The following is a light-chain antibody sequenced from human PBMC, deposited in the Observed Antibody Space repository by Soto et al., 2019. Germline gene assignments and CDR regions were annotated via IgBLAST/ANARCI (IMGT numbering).Light chain of an antibody. CDR3: QQYKSYSQYT. CDR2: RAS. J-gene: IGKJ2*01. Sequence: DIRMTQSPSTLSASLGDRVTITCRASESISRWLAWYQQKPGKAPKLLIYRASTLENGVPSRISGSGSGTDFTLTISNLQPDDFASYYCQQYKSYSQYTFGKGTKADI. CDR1: ESISRW. V-gene: IGKV1-5*03.